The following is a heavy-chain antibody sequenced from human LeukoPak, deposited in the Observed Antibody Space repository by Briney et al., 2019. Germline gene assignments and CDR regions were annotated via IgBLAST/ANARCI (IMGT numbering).Heavy chain of an antibody. CDR1: GGSISSYY. CDR2: IYYSGST. CDR3: ARESATSGSTD. Sequence: PSETLSLTCTVSGGSISSYYWSWIRQPPGKGLEWIGYIYYSGSTNYNPSLKSRLTISLDTSKNQFSLKLSSVTAADTALYYCARESATSGSTDWGQGTLVTVSS. V-gene: IGHV4-59*01. D-gene: IGHD3-10*01. J-gene: IGHJ4*02.